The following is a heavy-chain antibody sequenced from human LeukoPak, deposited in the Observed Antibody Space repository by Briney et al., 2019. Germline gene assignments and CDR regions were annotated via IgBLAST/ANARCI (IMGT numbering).Heavy chain of an antibody. D-gene: IGHD3-3*01. Sequence: GGSLRLSCAASGFTFSSYWMSWVRQAPGKGLEWVANIKQDGSEKYYVDSVKSRFTISRDNAKNSLYLQMNSLRAEDTAVYYCARDEETIFGVVINDAFDIWGQGTMVTVSS. V-gene: IGHV3-7*01. J-gene: IGHJ3*02. CDR2: IKQDGSEK. CDR1: GFTFSSYW. CDR3: ARDEETIFGVVINDAFDI.